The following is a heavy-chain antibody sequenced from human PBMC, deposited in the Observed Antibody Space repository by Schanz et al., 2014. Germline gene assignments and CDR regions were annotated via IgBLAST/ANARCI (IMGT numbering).Heavy chain of an antibody. CDR3: AKDAPYPFDL. J-gene: IGHJ2*01. V-gene: IGHV3-23*01. Sequence: PGGSLRLSCAASGFSFSDHAMDWVRQAAGKGLEWVSSISGDHRNTFYADSVKGRFTISRDNSKNTLYLQMNSLRAEDTAIYYCAKDAPYPFDLWGRGTLITVSS. CDR1: GFSFSDHA. CDR2: ISGDHRNT.